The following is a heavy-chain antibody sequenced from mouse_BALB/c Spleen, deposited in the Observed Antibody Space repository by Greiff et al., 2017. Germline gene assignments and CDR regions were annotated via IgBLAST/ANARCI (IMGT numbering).Heavy chain of an antibody. CDR3: ARGRDYYGSFDY. CDR2: ISSGGST. J-gene: IGHJ2*01. Sequence: DVLLVESGGGLVKPGGSLKLSCAASGFTFSSYAMSWVRQTPEKRLEWVASISSGGSTYYPDSVKGRFTISSDNARNILYLQMSSLRSEDTAMYYCARGRDYYGSFDYWGQGTTLTVSS. V-gene: IGHV5-6-5*01. D-gene: IGHD1-1*01. CDR1: GFTFSSYA.